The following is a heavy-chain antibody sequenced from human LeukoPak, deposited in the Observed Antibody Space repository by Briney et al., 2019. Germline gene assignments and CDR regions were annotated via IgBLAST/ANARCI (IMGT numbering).Heavy chain of an antibody. J-gene: IGHJ6*02. Sequence: GGSLRLSCAASGFTFSSYSMNWVRQAPGKGLEWVSSISSSSSYIYYADSVKGRFTISRDNAKNSLYLQMNSLRAEDTAVYYCARWFGEYGMDVWGQGTTVTVSS. CDR1: GFTFSSYS. CDR3: ARWFGEYGMDV. D-gene: IGHD3-10*01. CDR2: ISSSSSYI. V-gene: IGHV3-21*01.